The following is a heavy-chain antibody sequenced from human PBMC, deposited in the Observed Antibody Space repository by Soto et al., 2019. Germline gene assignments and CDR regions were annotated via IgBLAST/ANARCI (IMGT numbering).Heavy chain of an antibody. D-gene: IGHD3-10*01. CDR3: ARGITMVRGVGLFYFDY. J-gene: IGHJ4*02. V-gene: IGHV4-31*03. CDR1: GGSISSGGYY. CDR2: IYYSGST. Sequence: QVQLQESGPGLVKPSQTLSLTCTVSGGSISSGGYYWSWIRQHPGKGLEWIGYIYYSGSTYYNPXHKRRVTVSVDXSXNXXSLKLNSVTAADTAVYYCARGITMVRGVGLFYFDYWGQGTLVTVSS.